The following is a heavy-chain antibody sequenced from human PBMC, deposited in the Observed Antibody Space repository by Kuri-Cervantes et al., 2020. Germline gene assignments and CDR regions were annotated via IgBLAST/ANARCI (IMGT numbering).Heavy chain of an antibody. Sequence: SVKVSCKASGGTFSSYAISWVRQAPGQGLEWMGGIIPIFGTANYAQKFQGWVTMTRDTSISTAYMELSRLRSDDTAVYYCARVRYSSSWYDYWGQGTLVTVSS. CDR2: IIPIFGTA. CDR1: GGTFSSYA. CDR3: ARVRYSSSWYDY. D-gene: IGHD6-13*01. V-gene: IGHV1-69*05. J-gene: IGHJ4*02.